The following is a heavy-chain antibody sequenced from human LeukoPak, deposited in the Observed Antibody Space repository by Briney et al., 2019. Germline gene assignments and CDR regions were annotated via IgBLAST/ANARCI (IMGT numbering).Heavy chain of an antibody. J-gene: IGHJ4*02. CDR1: GFTFSMHS. CDR2: ISSGRTE. CDR3: AREPSSGSVSSWYALDY. D-gene: IGHD6-13*01. V-gene: IGHV3-48*01. Sequence: PGGSLRLSCVASGFTFSMHSLNWVRQTTGKGLEWVSYISSGRTEFYADSVKGRFTISRDNAKSSLYLQMSSLRVEDTAVYYCAREPSSGSVSSWYALDYWGQGTLVTVSS.